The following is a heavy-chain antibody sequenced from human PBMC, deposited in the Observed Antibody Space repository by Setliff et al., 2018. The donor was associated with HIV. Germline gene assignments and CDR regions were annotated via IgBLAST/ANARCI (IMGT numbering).Heavy chain of an antibody. V-gene: IGHV4-59*01. CDR1: GDSISSYY. CDR3: ARALGGGYGHAFDV. CDR2: IYYSGGT. Sequence: SETLSLTCIVSGDSISSYYWSWIRQPPGKGLEWLGYIYYSGGTNYNPSLKSRVTISVDTSKNQFSLKLSSVTAADTAVYYCARALGGGYGHAFDVWGQGTMVTVSS. J-gene: IGHJ3*01. D-gene: IGHD5-12*01.